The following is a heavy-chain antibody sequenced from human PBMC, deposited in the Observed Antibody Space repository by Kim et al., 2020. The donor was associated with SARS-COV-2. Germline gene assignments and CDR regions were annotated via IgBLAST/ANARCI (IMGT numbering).Heavy chain of an antibody. CDR3: ARRPSSRWFGGFYFDY. V-gene: IGHV3-30*04. D-gene: IGHD6-13*01. J-gene: IGHJ4*02. CDR2: ISDDGSDK. CDR1: GFSFSSYA. Sequence: GGSLRLSCAAAGFSFSSYAMHWVRQAPGKGLEWVAVISDDGSDKDYADSVKGRFTISRDKSKDTLYLQMSSLRPEDTAVYYCARRPSSRWFGGFYFDYWGQGTLVTVSS.